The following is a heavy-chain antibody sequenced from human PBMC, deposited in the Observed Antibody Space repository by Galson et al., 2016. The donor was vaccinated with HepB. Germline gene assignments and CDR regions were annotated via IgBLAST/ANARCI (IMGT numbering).Heavy chain of an antibody. V-gene: IGHV3-33*01. J-gene: IGHJ4*02. CDR2: IWYDGSNK. D-gene: IGHD6-13*01. CDR1: GFTFSSYG. Sequence: SLRLSCAASGFTFSSYGMHWVRQAPGKGLEWVAVIWYDGSNKYYADSAKGRFTISRDNSKNTLYLQMNSLRAEDTAVYYCARESSIAAAGVLDYWGQGTLVTVSS. CDR3: ARESSIAAAGVLDY.